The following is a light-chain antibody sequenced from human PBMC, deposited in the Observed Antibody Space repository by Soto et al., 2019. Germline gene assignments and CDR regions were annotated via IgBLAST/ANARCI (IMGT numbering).Light chain of an antibody. V-gene: IGLV2-14*01. J-gene: IGLJ2*01. CDR3: SSYTTNRTPV. Sequence: SVLTQPASVAGSPGQSHTISCTGTSGDVGRYDSVSWYKHRPGKVPELIIFSDRFSGSKSGNTASLTISGLQAEDEADYYCSSYTTNRTPVFGGGTKVTVL. CDR1: SGDVGRYDS.